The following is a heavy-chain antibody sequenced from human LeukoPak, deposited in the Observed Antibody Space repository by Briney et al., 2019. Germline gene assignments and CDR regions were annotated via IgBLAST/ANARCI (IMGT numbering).Heavy chain of an antibody. CDR1: GGSFSGYY. Sequence: PSDTLSLTCAVYGGSFSGYYWSWIRQPPGKGLEWIGEINHSGSTNYNPSLKSRVTISVDTSKNQFSLKLSSVTAADTAVYYCARFPPVYCSGGSCLDDYWGQGTLVTVSS. D-gene: IGHD2-15*01. J-gene: IGHJ4*02. CDR3: ARFPPVYCSGGSCLDDY. V-gene: IGHV4-34*01. CDR2: INHSGST.